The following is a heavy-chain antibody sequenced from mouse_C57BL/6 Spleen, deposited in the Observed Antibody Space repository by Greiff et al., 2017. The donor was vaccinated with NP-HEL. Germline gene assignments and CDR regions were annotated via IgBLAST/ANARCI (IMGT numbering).Heavy chain of an antibody. V-gene: IGHV1-82*01. J-gene: IGHJ2*01. CDR1: GYAFSSSW. CDR3: ARSGGRDYYFDY. CDR2: IYPGDGDT. Sequence: VKLQQSGPELVKPGASVKISCKASGYAFSSSWMNWVKQRPGKGLEWIGRIYPGDGDTNYNGKFKGKATLTADKSSSTAYMQLSSLTSEDSAVYFCARSGGRDYYFDYWGQGTTLTVSS. D-gene: IGHD3-3*01.